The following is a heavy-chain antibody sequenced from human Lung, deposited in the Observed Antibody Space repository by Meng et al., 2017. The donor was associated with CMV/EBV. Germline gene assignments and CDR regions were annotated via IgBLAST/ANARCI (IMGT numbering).Heavy chain of an antibody. D-gene: IGHD3-16*01. CDR2: VYYTGTT. Sequence: TVSGGSITNGDSDWSWLRQPPWKGLEWIGYVYYTGTTYYNPSLKSRLTISIDTSKNQFSLHLRSVTAADTAVYYCARDYTEGDYFDYWGQGALVTVSS. CDR1: GGSITNGDSD. J-gene: IGHJ4*02. CDR3: ARDYTEGDYFDY. V-gene: IGHV4-30-4*01.